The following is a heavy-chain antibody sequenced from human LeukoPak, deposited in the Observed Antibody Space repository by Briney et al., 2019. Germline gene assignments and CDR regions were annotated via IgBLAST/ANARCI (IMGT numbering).Heavy chain of an antibody. J-gene: IGHJ4*02. D-gene: IGHD5-18*01. Sequence: GGSLRLSCAVSGLTFSSSWMDWVREAPGKGLEWVASINPDGNKKYSADSVKDRFTISRDNAENSLYLQMNSLRVEDTAFYYCARDLAYSRLDYWGQGMLVTVSS. CDR2: INPDGNKK. CDR3: ARDLAYSRLDY. CDR1: GLTFSSSW. V-gene: IGHV3-7*01.